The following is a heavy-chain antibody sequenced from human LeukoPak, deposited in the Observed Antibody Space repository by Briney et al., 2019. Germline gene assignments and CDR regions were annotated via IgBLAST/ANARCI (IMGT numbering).Heavy chain of an antibody. CDR1: GFSFSDFY. CDR2: ISSSSYYI. J-gene: IGHJ3*02. V-gene: IGHV3-11*06. D-gene: IGHD3-16*01. Sequence: PGGSMRLSCVASGFSFSDFYMSWIRQAPGKGLEWVSYISSSSYYINYADSVKGRFTISRDNAKNSLYLQMNSLRAGDTAVYYCARTLWPYDAFDIWGQGTMVTVSS. CDR3: ARTLWPYDAFDI.